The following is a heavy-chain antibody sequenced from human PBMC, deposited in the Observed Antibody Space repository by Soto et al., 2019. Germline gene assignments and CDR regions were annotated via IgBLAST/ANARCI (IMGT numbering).Heavy chain of an antibody. Sequence: SETLSLTCAAYGGSFSGYYWSWLRQPPGKGLEWIGEINHSGSTNYNPSLKSRVTISVDTSKNQFSLKLSSVTAADTAVYYCARYCSSTSCYDPYYYYGMDVWGQGTTVTVSS. V-gene: IGHV4-34*01. D-gene: IGHD2-2*01. CDR1: GGSFSGYY. CDR2: INHSGST. CDR3: ARYCSSTSCYDPYYYYGMDV. J-gene: IGHJ6*02.